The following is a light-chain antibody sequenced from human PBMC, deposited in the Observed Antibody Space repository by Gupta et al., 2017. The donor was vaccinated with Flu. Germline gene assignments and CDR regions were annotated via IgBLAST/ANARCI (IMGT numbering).Light chain of an antibody. CDR3: SSYISSSTLYV. V-gene: IGLV2-14*01. Sequence: QSALTQPASVSGSPGQSITISCTGTSSDVGGYNYVSWYQQHPGKAPKLLIYEVSNRPSGVSTRFSGSKSGNTASLTTSALQAEDEADYYCSSYISSSTLYVFGTGTKVTVL. CDR2: EVS. J-gene: IGLJ1*01. CDR1: SSDVGGYNY.